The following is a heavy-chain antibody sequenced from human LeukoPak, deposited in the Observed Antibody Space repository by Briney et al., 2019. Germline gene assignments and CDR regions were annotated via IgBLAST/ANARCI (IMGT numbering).Heavy chain of an antibody. V-gene: IGHV4-34*01. J-gene: IGHJ4*02. D-gene: IGHD1-26*01. CDR2: INHSGST. CDR3: AREAKIMGATRHLDY. CDR1: GGSFSGYY. Sequence: SETLSLTCAVYGGSFSGYYWSWIRQPPGKGLEWIGEINHSGSTNYNPSLKSRVTISVDTSKNQFSLKLSSVTAADTAVYYCAREAKIMGATRHLDYWGQGTLVTVSS.